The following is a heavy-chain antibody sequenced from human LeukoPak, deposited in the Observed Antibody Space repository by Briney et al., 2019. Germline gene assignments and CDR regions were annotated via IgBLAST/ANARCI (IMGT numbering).Heavy chain of an antibody. V-gene: IGHV4-61*01. CDR3: ARAPTITIFGVVIKQAWFDP. CDR2: IYYSGST. CDR1: GGSVSSGSHY. J-gene: IGHJ5*02. Sequence: SETLSLTCTVSGGSVSSGSHYWSWIRQPPGKGLEWIGYIYYSGSTNYNPSLKSRVTISVDTSKNQFSLKLSSVTAADTAVYYCARAPTITIFGVVIKQAWFDPWGQGTLVTVSS. D-gene: IGHD3-3*01.